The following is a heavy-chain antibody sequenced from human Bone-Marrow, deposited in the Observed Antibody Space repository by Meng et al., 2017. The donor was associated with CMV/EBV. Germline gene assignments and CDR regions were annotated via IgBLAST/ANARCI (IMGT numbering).Heavy chain of an antibody. CDR1: GYTFTSYY. Sequence: ASVKVSCKASGYTFTSYYMHWVRQAPGQGLEWMGIINPSGGSTSYAQKFQGRVTMTRDTSTSTVYMELSSMRSEDTAVYYCARPQSTGTTLGFWGQGTLVTVSS. CDR2: INPSGGST. J-gene: IGHJ4*02. CDR3: ARPQSTGTTLGF. V-gene: IGHV1-46*01. D-gene: IGHD1-1*01.